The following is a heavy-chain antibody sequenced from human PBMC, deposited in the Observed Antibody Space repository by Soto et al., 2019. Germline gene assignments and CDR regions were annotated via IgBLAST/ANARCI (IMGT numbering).Heavy chain of an antibody. V-gene: IGHV3-11*01. Sequence: QVQLVESGGGLVKPGGSLRLSCAASGFTFSDYYMSWIRQAPGKGLEWVSYISSSGSTIYYADSVKGRFTISRDNAKNSLYLQMNSLRAEDTAVYYCARVSGQYYDFWSGYRRNWFDPWGQGTLVTVSS. CDR3: ARVSGQYYDFWSGYRRNWFDP. CDR1: GFTFSDYY. CDR2: ISSSGSTI. D-gene: IGHD3-3*01. J-gene: IGHJ5*02.